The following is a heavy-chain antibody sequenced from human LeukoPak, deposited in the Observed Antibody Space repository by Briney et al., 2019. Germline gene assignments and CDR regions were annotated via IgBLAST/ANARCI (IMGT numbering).Heavy chain of an antibody. CDR3: ARPTIALLAFDI. Sequence: SETLSLTCTVSGGSISSSSYCWGWIRQPPGKGLEWIGSIYYSGSTYYNPSLKSRVTIPVDTSKNQFSLKLSSVTAADTAVYYCARPTIALLAFDIWGQGTMVTVSS. CDR2: IYYSGST. V-gene: IGHV4-39*01. CDR1: GGSISSSSYC. D-gene: IGHD5-24*01. J-gene: IGHJ3*02.